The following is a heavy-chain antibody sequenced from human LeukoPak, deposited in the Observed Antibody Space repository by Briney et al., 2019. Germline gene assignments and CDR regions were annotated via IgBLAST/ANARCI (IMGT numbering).Heavy chain of an antibody. CDR3: ATWGSSTFAFDI. CDR2: IYFSGST. Sequence: PSETLSLTCTVSGGSISSSSYYWGWIRQPPGKGLVWFGSIYFSGSTFYNPSLKSRVTISVDTSKSQFSLKLTSVTAADTAVYYCATWGSSTFAFDIWGQGTMVTVSS. D-gene: IGHD6-13*01. CDR1: GGSISSSSYY. J-gene: IGHJ3*02. V-gene: IGHV4-39*01.